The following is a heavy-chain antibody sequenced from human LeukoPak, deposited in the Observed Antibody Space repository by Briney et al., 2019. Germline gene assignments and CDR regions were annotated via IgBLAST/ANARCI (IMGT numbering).Heavy chain of an antibody. CDR1: GFMFSSHG. CDR3: AKVLGNWDAFDV. Sequence: AGGSLRLSCAASGFMFSSHGMSWVRQAPGKGREWVSAISGSGGGTFYAGSVKGRFTISRDNPKNTVYLQTNNLRVEDTATYYCAKVLGNWDAFDVWGQGTLVTVSA. J-gene: IGHJ3*01. V-gene: IGHV3-23*01. CDR2: ISGSGGGT. D-gene: IGHD1-1*01.